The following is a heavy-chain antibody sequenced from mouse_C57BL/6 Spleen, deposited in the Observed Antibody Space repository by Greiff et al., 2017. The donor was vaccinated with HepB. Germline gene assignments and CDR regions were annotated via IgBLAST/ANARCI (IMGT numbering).Heavy chain of an antibody. CDR3: ARTVTYSYWYFDV. J-gene: IGHJ1*03. CDR1: GFTFSDYY. CDR2: INYDGSST. V-gene: IGHV5-16*01. D-gene: IGHD2-13*01. Sequence: EVMLVESEGGLVQPGSSMKLSCTASGFTFSDYYMAWVRQVPEKGLEWVANINYDGSSTYYLDSLKSRFIISRDNAKNILYLQMSSLKSEDTATYYCARTVTYSYWYFDVWGTGTTVTVSS.